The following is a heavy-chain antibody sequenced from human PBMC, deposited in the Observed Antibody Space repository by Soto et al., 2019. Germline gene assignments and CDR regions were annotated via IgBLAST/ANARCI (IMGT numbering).Heavy chain of an antibody. CDR2: INPSGGST. J-gene: IGHJ3*02. Sequence: SAEVSCRAAGYTFTSYYMHWVRQAPGQGLEWMGIINPSGGSTSYAQKFQGRVTMTRDTSTSTVYMELSRLRSEDTAVYYSARLRSSGYSLAFDIWGQGTMVTVSS. CDR1: GYTFTSYY. D-gene: IGHD3-22*01. CDR3: ARLRSSGYSLAFDI. V-gene: IGHV1-46*01.